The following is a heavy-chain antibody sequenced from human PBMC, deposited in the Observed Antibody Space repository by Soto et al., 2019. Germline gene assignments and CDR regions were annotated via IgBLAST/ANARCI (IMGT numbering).Heavy chain of an antibody. V-gene: IGHV4-61*01. J-gene: IGHJ6*02. CDR2: IYYSGRT. D-gene: IGHD3-3*01. CDR1: GGSVSSGSYY. CDR3: ARGFRLEAYYYYGMDV. Sequence: TSETLSLTCTFSGGSVSSGSYYLSWIRQPPGKGLEWIGYIYYSGRTNYNPSLKSRVTISVDTSENEFSLKLSSVTAADTAVYHCARGFRLEAYYYYGMDVWGQGTTVTVSS.